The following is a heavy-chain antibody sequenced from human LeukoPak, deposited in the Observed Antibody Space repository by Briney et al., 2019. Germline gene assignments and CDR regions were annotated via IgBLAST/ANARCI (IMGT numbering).Heavy chain of an antibody. D-gene: IGHD6-19*01. CDR3: ATAATKIAVVSFDY. CDR1: GGTFSSYA. V-gene: IGHV1-69*01. CDR2: IIPIFGTA. J-gene: IGHJ4*02. Sequence: SVKVSCMASGGTFSSYAISWLRQAPGQGLAWMGGIIPIFGTANYVQKFQGRVTITADESKSTAYMELSSLRSEDTAVYYCATAATKIAVVSFDYWGQGTLVTVSS.